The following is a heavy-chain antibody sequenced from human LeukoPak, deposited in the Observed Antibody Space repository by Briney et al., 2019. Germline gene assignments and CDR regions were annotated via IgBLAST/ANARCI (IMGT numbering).Heavy chain of an antibody. V-gene: IGHV3-48*03. CDR2: ISSSGSTI. J-gene: IGHJ4*02. CDR1: GLTFSSYE. Sequence: GGSLRLSCAASGLTFSSYEMNWVRQAPGKGLEWVSYISSSGSTIYYADSVKGRFTISRDNAKNSLYLQMNSLRAEDTAVYYCARSITMILVVIPYYFDYWGQGTLVTVSS. CDR3: ARSITMILVVIPYYFDY. D-gene: IGHD3-22*01.